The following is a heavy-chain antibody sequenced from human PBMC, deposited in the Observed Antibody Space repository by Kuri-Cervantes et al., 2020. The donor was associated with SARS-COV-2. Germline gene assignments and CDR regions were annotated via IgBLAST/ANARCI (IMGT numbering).Heavy chain of an antibody. J-gene: IGHJ4*02. D-gene: IGHD3-22*01. V-gene: IGHV3-30*18. CDR1: GFTFSSYS. CDR3: AKDRSGYYQY. CDR2: ISYDGSNK. Sequence: LSLTCAASGFTFSSYSMNWVRQAPGKGLEWVAVISYDGSNKYYADSVKGRFTISRDNSKNTLYLQMNSLRAEDTAVYYCAKDRSGYYQYWGQGTLVTVSS.